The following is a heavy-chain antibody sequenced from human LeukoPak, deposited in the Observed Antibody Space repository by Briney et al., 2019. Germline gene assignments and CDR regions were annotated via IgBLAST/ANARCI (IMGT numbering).Heavy chain of an antibody. CDR1: GFTFSSYG. CDR3: AKDSYSNGWYTVEY. Sequence: PGGSLRLSCAASGFTFSSYGMHWVRQAPGKGLEWVAVIWYDGSNKYYADSVKGRFTISRDNSKNTLYLQMNSLKTGDTAMYYCAKDSYSNGWYTVEYWGQGTLVTVSS. V-gene: IGHV3-30*02. CDR2: IWYDGSNK. J-gene: IGHJ4*02. D-gene: IGHD6-19*01.